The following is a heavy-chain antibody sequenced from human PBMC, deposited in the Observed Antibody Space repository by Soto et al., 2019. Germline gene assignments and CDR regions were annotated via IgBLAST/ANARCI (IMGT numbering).Heavy chain of an antibody. CDR2: ISYDGSNQ. D-gene: IGHD3-9*01. CDR1: QFTFMNYV. J-gene: IGHJ3*02. V-gene: IGHV3-30*03. Sequence: GGSLRLSCAASQFTFMNYVMHWVRQAPGKGLEWVALISYDGSNQYYADSVKGRFTISRDNSKNTVYLQMNSLKTEDTAVYYCTRDRVTISPDAFDIWGQGTMVTVSS. CDR3: TRDRVTISPDAFDI.